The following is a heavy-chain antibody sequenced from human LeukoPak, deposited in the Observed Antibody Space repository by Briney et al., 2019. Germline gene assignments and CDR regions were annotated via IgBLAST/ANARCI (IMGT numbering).Heavy chain of an antibody. Sequence: ASVKVSCKASGYTFTSYYMHWVRQAPGQGLECMGIINPSGGTTRYAQKFQGRVTMTRDTSTSTVYMELSSLRSEDTAVYYCARGAYRLPIDYWGQGTLVTVSS. J-gene: IGHJ4*02. D-gene: IGHD2-21*01. V-gene: IGHV1-46*01. CDR1: GYTFTSYY. CDR3: ARGAYRLPIDY. CDR2: INPSGGTT.